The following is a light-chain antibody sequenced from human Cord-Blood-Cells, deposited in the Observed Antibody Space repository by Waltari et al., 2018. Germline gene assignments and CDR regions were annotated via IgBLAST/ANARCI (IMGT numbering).Light chain of an antibody. J-gene: IGLJ2*01. CDR2: DVS. CDR1: SRDVGGYNY. CDR3: SSYTSSSTVV. Sequence: QSALTQPASVSGSPGQSITISCPGTSRDVGGYNYVSWYQQHPGKTPKPMIYDVSNRPSGVSNRFSGSKSGNTASLTISGLQAEDEADYYCSSYTSSSTVVFGGGTKLTVL. V-gene: IGLV2-14*01.